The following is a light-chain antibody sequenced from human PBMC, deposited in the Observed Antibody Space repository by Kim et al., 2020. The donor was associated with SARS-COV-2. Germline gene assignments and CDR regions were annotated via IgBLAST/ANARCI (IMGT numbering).Light chain of an antibody. CDR1: SSDVGGYNY. CDR2: EVS. CDR3: SSFAGSNHVV. Sequence: GQSVAISCTGTSSDVGGYNYVSGYQQHPGKAHRLMIFEVSKRPSGVPDRFSGSKSGNTASLTVSGLQAEDEADYYCSSFAGSNHVVFGGGTQLTVL. V-gene: IGLV2-8*01. J-gene: IGLJ2*01.